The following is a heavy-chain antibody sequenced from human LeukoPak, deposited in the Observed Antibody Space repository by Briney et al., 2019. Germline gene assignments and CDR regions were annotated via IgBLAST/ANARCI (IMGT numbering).Heavy chain of an antibody. CDR2: ISYDGSNN. CDR1: GFTFSSYG. D-gene: IGHD3-9*01. Sequence: GGSLRLSCAASGFTFSSYGMHWVRQAPGKGLEWVAVISYDGSNNYYADSVKGRFTIPRDNSKNTLYLQMNSLRAEDTAVYYCAKDGVLRYFDWPITAGDYYYGMDVWGQGTTVTVSS. CDR3: AKDGVLRYFDWPITAGDYYYGMDV. V-gene: IGHV3-30*18. J-gene: IGHJ6*02.